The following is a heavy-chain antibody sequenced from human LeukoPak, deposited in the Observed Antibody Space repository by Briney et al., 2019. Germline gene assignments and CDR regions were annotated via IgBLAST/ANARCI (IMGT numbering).Heavy chain of an antibody. V-gene: IGHV1-2*02. CDR3: ARGNQYDAFDI. Sequence: GASVKVSCKASGYSFTGYYIHWVRQAPGQGLEWMGWISPNSGGANYAQKFQGRVTMTTDTSTSTAYMELRSLRSDDTAVYYCARGNQYDAFDIWGQGTMVTVSS. D-gene: IGHD1-14*01. CDR1: GYSFTGYY. CDR2: ISPNSGGA. J-gene: IGHJ3*02.